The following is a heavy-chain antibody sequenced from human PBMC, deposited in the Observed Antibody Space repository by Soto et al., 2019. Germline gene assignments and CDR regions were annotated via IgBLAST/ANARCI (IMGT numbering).Heavy chain of an antibody. Sequence: QITLKESGPTLVKPTQTLTLTCTFSGFSLSTSGVGVGWIRQPPGKALEWLALIYWDDDKRYSPSLKSRLTINKDTSKNQVVLTMTNMDPVDTATYYCAHWTTDYYYYGMDVWGQGTTVTVSS. D-gene: IGHD4-17*01. J-gene: IGHJ6*02. CDR1: GFSLSTSGVG. CDR2: IYWDDDK. CDR3: AHWTTDYYYYGMDV. V-gene: IGHV2-5*02.